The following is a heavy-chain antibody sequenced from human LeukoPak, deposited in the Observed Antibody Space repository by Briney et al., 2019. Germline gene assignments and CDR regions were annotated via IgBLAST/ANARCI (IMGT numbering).Heavy chain of an antibody. CDR1: GDSVSSNSAA. Sequence: SQTLSLTCAISGDSVSSNSAAWNWIRQSPSRGLEWLGRTYYRSKWYNDYAVSVKSRVTINPDTSKNQFSLQLNSVTPEDTAVYYCARDKREMTVISYYYMDVWGKGTTVTVSS. V-gene: IGHV6-1*01. CDR3: ARDKREMTVISYYYMDV. D-gene: IGHD4-11*01. J-gene: IGHJ6*03. CDR2: TYYRSKWYN.